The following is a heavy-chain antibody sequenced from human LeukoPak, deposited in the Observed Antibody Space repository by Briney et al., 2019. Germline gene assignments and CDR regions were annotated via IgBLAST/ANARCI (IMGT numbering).Heavy chain of an antibody. D-gene: IGHD1-26*01. Sequence: GGSLRLSCAASGFTFSSYGMHWVRQAPGKGLEWVAVIWYDGSNKYYADSVKGRFTISRDNAKNTLYLHMNSLRAEDTAVYYCARASGSYSFDYWGQGTLVTVSS. J-gene: IGHJ4*02. CDR2: IWYDGSNK. CDR3: ARASGSYSFDY. V-gene: IGHV3-33*03. CDR1: GFTFSSYG.